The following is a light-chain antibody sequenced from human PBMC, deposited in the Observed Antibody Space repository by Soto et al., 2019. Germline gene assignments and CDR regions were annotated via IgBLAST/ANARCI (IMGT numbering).Light chain of an antibody. CDR2: AAS. CDR1: QGISSY. CDR3: QQYYSSPPT. Sequence: KTPSPSSLSKKTGDRVTITCRASQGISSYLAWYQQKPGKAPKLLIYAASTLQSGVPSRFSGSGSGTDFTLTISCLQPEDFATYYCQQYYSSPPTFGQGTKV. J-gene: IGKJ1*01. V-gene: IGKV1-8*01.